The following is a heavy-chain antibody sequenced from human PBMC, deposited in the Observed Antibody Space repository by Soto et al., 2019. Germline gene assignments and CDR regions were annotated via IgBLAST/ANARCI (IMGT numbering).Heavy chain of an antibody. Sequence: ASVKVSCKASGYSLTSYAMHWVRQAPGQRLEWIAWISAGNGNTNYSQKFQGRVTITRDTSAHTVYMDLASLRSEDTAVYYCARTLFSRSGYYFVGLNYYFDHWGPGTLVTVSS. CDR2: ISAGNGNT. CDR1: GYSLTSYA. D-gene: IGHD3-3*01. V-gene: IGHV1-3*01. J-gene: IGHJ4*02. CDR3: ARTLFSRSGYYFVGLNYYFDH.